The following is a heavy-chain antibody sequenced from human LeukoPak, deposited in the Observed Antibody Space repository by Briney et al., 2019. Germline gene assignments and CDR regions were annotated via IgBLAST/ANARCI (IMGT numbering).Heavy chain of an antibody. V-gene: IGHV1-69*13. Sequence: ASVKVSCKASGVTFSSYAISWVRQAPEQGLEWMGGIIPILGTANYAQKFQGRVTITADESTSTAYMELSSLRSEDTAVYYCARDERVGATTMDYWGQGTLVTVSS. J-gene: IGHJ4*02. CDR3: ARDERVGATTMDY. D-gene: IGHD1-26*01. CDR1: GVTFSSYA. CDR2: IIPILGTA.